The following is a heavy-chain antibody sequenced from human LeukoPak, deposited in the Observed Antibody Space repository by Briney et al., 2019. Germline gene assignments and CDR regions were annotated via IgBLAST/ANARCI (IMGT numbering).Heavy chain of an antibody. D-gene: IGHD6-13*01. Sequence: PGRSLRLSCAASGFTFSSYAMHWVRQAPGKGLEWVAVISYDGSNKYYADSVKGRFTISRDNSKNTLYLQMNSLRAEDTAVYYCARVSGIAAAALDYWGQGTLVTVSS. CDR1: GFTFSSYA. J-gene: IGHJ4*02. CDR3: ARVSGIAAAALDY. V-gene: IGHV3-30-3*01. CDR2: ISYDGSNK.